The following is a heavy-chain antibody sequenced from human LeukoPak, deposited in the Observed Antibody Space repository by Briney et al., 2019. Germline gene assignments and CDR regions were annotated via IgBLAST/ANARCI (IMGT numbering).Heavy chain of an antibody. V-gene: IGHV3-43*02. CDR1: GLPIADFA. Sequence: GGSLRLSCVASGLPIADFAMHCVRQAPGKGLECVSLISGDGVSTFYADSVKGRFTISRDNSKNSLSLEMNSLRIEDTAMYYCARGSGKFDYWGEGTLVAASS. J-gene: IGHJ4*02. CDR3: ARGSGKFDY. CDR2: ISGDGVST.